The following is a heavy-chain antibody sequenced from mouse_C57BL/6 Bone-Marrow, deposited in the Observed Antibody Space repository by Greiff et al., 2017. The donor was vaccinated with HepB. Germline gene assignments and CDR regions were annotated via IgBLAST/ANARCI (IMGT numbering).Heavy chain of an antibody. V-gene: IGHV14-4*01. Sequence: EVKLQESGAELVRPGASVKLSCTASGFNIKDDYMHWVKQRPEQGLEWIGWIDPENGDTEYASKFQGKATITADTSSNTAYLQLSSLTSEDTAVYYCTTFYDYYFDYWGQGTTLTVSS. CDR2: IDPENGDT. CDR1: GFNIKDDY. D-gene: IGHD2-4*01. J-gene: IGHJ2*01. CDR3: TTFYDYYFDY.